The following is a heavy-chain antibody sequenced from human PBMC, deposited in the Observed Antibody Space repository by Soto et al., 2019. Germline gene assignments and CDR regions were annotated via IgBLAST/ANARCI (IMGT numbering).Heavy chain of an antibody. CDR1: GYIFTAYS. V-gene: IGHV1-46*01. CDR2: VNPSGGST. J-gene: IGHJ1*01. D-gene: IGHD2-15*01. CDR3: AREENCSDGICYSEYFQR. Sequence: ASVKVSCKASGYIFTAYSMHWVRQAPGQGLEWMGVVNPSGGSTNYAQKFQGRITMTRDTSTSTVYMDLSSLTSEDTAVYYCAREENCSDGICYSEYFQRWGQGTLVTISS.